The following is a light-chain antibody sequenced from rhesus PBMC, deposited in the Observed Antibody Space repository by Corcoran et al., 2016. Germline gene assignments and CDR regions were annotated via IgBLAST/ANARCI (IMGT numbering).Light chain of an antibody. J-gene: IGKJ2*01. CDR3: VQAIAFPYS. V-gene: IGKV2-72*01. CDR1: QSLLHSNGNTY. Sequence: DIVMTQTPLSLPITPGEPASISCRSSQSLLHSNGNTYLHWYLQKPGQSPQLLIYGGSNRASGVPDRFSGSGSDTDFTLKISKVEAEDVGVYYCVQAIAFPYSFGQGTKVEIK. CDR2: GGS.